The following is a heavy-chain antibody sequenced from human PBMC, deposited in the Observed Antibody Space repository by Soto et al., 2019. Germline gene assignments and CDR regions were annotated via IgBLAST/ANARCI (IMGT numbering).Heavy chain of an antibody. V-gene: IGHV3-33*01. D-gene: IGHD4-17*01. CDR1: GFTFSSYG. J-gene: IGHJ4*02. CDR3: ARGSYGDYVIDY. CDR2: IWYDGSNK. Sequence: PGGSLRLSCAAPGFTFSSYGMHWVRQAPGKGLEWVAVIWYDGSNKYYADSVKGRFTISRDNSKNTLYLQMNSLRAEDTAVYYCARGSYGDYVIDYWGQGTLVTVSS.